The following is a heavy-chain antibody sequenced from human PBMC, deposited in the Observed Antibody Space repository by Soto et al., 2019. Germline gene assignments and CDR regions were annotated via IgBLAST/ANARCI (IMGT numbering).Heavy chain of an antibody. CDR3: ARGDFAWEPSTDY. Sequence: SETLSLTCAFYGGSLSGYYWSLIRQPPGKGLEWIGEINHSGSTNYSPSLKSRVTILVDTSKNQFSLQLSSVTAADTAMYYCARGDFAWEPSTDYWGQGTLVTVSS. D-gene: IGHD3-3*01. V-gene: IGHV4-34*01. J-gene: IGHJ4*02. CDR1: GGSLSGYY. CDR2: INHSGST.